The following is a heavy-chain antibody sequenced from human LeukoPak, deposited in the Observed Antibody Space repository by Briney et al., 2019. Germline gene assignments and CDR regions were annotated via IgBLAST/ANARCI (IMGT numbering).Heavy chain of an antibody. Sequence: ASVKVSCKASGYTFTSYAMNWVRQAPGQGLAWMGWINTNTGNPTYAQGFTGRFVFSLDTSVSTAYLQISSLKAEDTAVYYCARVGYSSGWPLFDYWGQGTLVTVSS. J-gene: IGHJ4*02. D-gene: IGHD6-19*01. CDR1: GYTFTSYA. CDR3: ARVGYSSGWPLFDY. V-gene: IGHV7-4-1*02. CDR2: INTNTGNP.